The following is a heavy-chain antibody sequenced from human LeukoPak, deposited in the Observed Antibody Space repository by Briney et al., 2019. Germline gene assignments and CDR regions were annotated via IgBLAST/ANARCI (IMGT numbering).Heavy chain of an antibody. J-gene: IGHJ6*03. CDR2: IYYSGST. Sequence: SETLSLTCTVSGGSISSSSYYWGWIRQPPGKGLEWIGSIYYSGSTYYNPSLKSRVTISVDTSKNQFSLKLSSVTAADTAVYYCARVPTSPRRGGGKVRVGYYMDVWGKGTTVTVSS. CDR3: ARVPTSPRRGGGKVRVGYYMDV. CDR1: GGSISSSSYY. D-gene: IGHD4-23*01. V-gene: IGHV4-39*07.